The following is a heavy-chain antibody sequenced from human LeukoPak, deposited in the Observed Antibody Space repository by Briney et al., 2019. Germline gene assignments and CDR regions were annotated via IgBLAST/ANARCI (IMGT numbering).Heavy chain of an antibody. D-gene: IGHD3-3*01. CDR2: ISWNSGSI. CDR3: AKDRGDDFWSGYYN. CDR1: GFTFDDYA. V-gene: IGHV3-9*01. J-gene: IGHJ4*02. Sequence: GGSLRLSCAASGFTFDDYAMHWVRHAPGKGLEWVSGISWNSGSIGYADSVKGRFTISRDNAKNSLYLQMNSLRAEDTALYYCAKDRGDDFWSGYYNWGQGTLVTVSS.